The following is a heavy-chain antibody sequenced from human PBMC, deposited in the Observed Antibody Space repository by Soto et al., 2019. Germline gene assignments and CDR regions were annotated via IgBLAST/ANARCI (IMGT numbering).Heavy chain of an antibody. CDR3: AKDRKEFSYAPYYFDF. J-gene: IGHJ4*02. CDR2: ISGSAFST. D-gene: IGHD2-2*01. CDR1: GFTFSSYA. Sequence: GGSLRLSCAASGFTFSSYAMSWVRQAPGKGLEWVATISGSAFSTDYTDSVKGRFTISRDNSKNTLYLQMNSLRAEDTAVYYCAKDRKEFSYAPYYFDFWGQGTLVTVSS. V-gene: IGHV3-23*01.